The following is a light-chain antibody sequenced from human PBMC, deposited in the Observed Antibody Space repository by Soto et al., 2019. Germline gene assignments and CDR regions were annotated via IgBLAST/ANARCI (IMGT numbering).Light chain of an antibody. V-gene: IGLV1-40*01. CDR1: SSNIGAGYD. CDR3: QSYDSSLSGWV. J-gene: IGLJ3*02. CDR2: GNS. Sequence: QSVLTQPPSVSGAPGQRVTISCTGSSSNIGAGYDVHWYQQLPGTAPKLLIYGNSNRPSGVPDRFSGSKSGPSASLAITGLRAEDEADYYRQSYDSSLSGWVFGGGTKLTVL.